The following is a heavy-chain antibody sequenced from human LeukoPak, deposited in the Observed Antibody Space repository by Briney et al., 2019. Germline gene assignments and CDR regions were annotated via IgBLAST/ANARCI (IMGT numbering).Heavy chain of an antibody. Sequence: SETLSLTCAVYGGSLSGYYWSWIRQPPGKGLEWIGEINHSGSTNYNPSLKSRVTISIDTSKNQFSLKLNSVTAADTSIYYCTRLVLKSVSWFNVKSNYFYMDVWGKGTTVTVSS. CDR2: INHSGST. V-gene: IGHV4-34*01. CDR3: TRLVLKSVSWFNVKSNYFYMDV. D-gene: IGHD2-15*01. J-gene: IGHJ6*03. CDR1: GGSLSGYY.